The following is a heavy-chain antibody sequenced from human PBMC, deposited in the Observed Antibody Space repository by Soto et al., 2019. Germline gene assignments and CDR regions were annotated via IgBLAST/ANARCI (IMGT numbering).Heavy chain of an antibody. V-gene: IGHV3-21*01. CDR3: ARGSFYWNYLDY. J-gene: IGHJ4*02. CDR2: ISSSSTYI. CDR1: GFTFSSYS. Sequence: PGGSLRLSCAASGFTFSSYSMNWVRQAPGKGLEWVSSISSSSTYIYYADSVKGRFTISRDNAKNSLFLQMTSLRAEDTAVYYCARGSFYWNYLDYWGQGTLVTVSS. D-gene: IGHD3-16*02.